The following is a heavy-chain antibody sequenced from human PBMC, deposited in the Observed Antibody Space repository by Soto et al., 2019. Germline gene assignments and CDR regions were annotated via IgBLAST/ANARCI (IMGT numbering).Heavy chain of an antibody. Sequence: PGGSLRLSCAASGFTFSSYDMHWVRQATGKGLEWVSAIGTAGDTYYPGSVKGRFTISRENAKNSLYLQMNSLRAGDTAVYYCARFAGDSGIAAIDYWGQGTLVTVSS. CDR1: GFTFSSYD. J-gene: IGHJ4*02. CDR2: IGTAGDT. V-gene: IGHV3-13*01. D-gene: IGHD6-13*01. CDR3: ARFAGDSGIAAIDY.